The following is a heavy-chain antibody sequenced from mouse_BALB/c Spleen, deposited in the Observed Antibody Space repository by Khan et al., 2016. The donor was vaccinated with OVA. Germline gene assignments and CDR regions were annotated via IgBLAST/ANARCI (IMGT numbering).Heavy chain of an antibody. CDR3: VREGAYHRSDGWFAY. D-gene: IGHD2-14*01. Sequence: QVQLKQSGAELARPGASVKMSCKASGYTFTSYTMHWVKQRPGQGLEWIGYINPSNDYTNYNQNFKDKATLIVDKSSSTAYMQLSSLTSEDSSVYYRVREGAYHRSDGWFAYWGQGTLVTVSA. V-gene: IGHV1-4*01. CDR2: INPSNDYT. J-gene: IGHJ3*01. CDR1: GYTFTSYT.